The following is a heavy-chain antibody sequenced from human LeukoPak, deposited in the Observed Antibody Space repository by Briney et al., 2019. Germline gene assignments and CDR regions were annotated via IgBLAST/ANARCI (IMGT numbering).Heavy chain of an antibody. CDR1: GYSISSGYY. CDR2: IYHSGST. D-gene: IGHD2-2*01. J-gene: IGHJ3*02. V-gene: IGHV4-38-2*02. CDR3: ARDYCSTTSCYPYAFDI. Sequence: KASETLSLTCTVSGYSISSGYYWGWIRQPPGKGLEWIGSIYHSGSTYYNPSLKSRVTRSVDTSKNQFSLKLSSVTAADTAVYYCARDYCSTTSCYPYAFDIWGQGTMVTVSS.